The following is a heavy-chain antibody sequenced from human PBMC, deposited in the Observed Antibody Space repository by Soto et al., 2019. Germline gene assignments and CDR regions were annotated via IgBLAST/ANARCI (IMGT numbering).Heavy chain of an antibody. Sequence: SEPLSLNCAVYGGSVSGYYWRWIRKPLGKGLEWIGEINHSGSTNYNPSLKSRVTISVDTSKNQFSLKLSSVTAADTAVYYCATEFLAKARGYNGPFDYWGQGTLVTV. D-gene: IGHD3-3*01. CDR2: INHSGST. V-gene: IGHV4-34*01. CDR3: ATEFLAKARGYNGPFDY. J-gene: IGHJ4*02. CDR1: GGSVSGYY.